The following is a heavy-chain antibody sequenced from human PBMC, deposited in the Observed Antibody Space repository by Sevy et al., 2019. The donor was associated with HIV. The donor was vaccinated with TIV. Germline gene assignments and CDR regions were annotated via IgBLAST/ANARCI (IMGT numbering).Heavy chain of an antibody. V-gene: IGHV3-48*02. CDR2: ISSSSSTI. D-gene: IGHD2-2*01. CDR1: GFTXXXYS. CDR3: ATSGTGSSXXQXXXXXXX. J-gene: IGHJ1*01. Sequence: GGSLRLSXAASGFTXXXYSMNWVRQAPGKGLEWVSYISSSSSTIYDADAVKGRFTISRDNAKNSLYLQMNSLREEDTXVYYCATSGTGSSXXQXXXXXXXWGXXTLVTVSS.